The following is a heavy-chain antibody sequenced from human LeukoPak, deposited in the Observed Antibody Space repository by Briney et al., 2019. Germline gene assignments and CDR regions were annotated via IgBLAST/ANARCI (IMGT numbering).Heavy chain of an antibody. D-gene: IGHD6-19*01. Sequence: PGESLKISCTGSGYSFINYWIGWVRQLPGKGLEWMGIIYPGDSDTRYSPSFQGQVTISADKSISTAYLQWSSLQASDTAMFYCAGLFSKWLAPEWIDYWGQGTLVTVSS. CDR2: IYPGDSDT. V-gene: IGHV5-51*01. CDR1: GYSFINYW. J-gene: IGHJ4*02. CDR3: AGLFSKWLAPEWIDY.